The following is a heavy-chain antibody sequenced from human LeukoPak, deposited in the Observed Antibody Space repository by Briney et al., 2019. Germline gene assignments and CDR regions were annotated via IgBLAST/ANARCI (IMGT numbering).Heavy chain of an antibody. CDR3: AKDGSWGDYYFYFYIDV. CDR2: ISASGHYT. V-gene: IGHV3-23*01. D-gene: IGHD3-16*01. CDR1: GFTFDNSA. J-gene: IGHJ6*03. Sequence: GGSLRLSCEVSGFTFDNSAMSWVRQAPGKGLEWISGISASGHYTYTADSLKGRFSISRDNSKNTLYLQMNSLRAEDTALYYCAKDGSWGDYYFYFYIDVWGKGTTVTVSS.